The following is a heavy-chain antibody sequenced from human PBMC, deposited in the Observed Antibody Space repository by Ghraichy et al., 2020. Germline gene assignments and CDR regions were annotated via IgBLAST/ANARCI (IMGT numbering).Heavy chain of an antibody. CDR3: ARDRASLSLLWFGELSGPYYYGMDV. D-gene: IGHD3-10*01. CDR2: IWYDGSNK. CDR1: GFTFSSYG. V-gene: IGHV3-33*01. J-gene: IGHJ6*02. Sequence: GESLNISCAASGFTFSSYGMHWVRQAPGKGLEWVAVIWYDGSNKYYADSVKGRFTISRDNSKNTLYLQMNSLRAEDTAVYYCARDRASLSLLWFGELSGPYYYGMDVWGQGTTVTVSS.